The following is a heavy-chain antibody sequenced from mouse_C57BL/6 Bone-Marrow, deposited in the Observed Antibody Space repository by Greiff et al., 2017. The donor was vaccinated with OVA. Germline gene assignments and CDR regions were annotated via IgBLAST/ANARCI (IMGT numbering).Heavy chain of an antibody. CDR1: GYSFTGYY. D-gene: IGHD1-1*01. Sequence: VQLQQSGPELVKPGASVKISCKASGYSFTGYYMNWVKQSPEKSLEWIGEINPSTGGTTYNQKLKAKATLTVDKSSSTAYMQLKSLTSEDSAVYYCARYGGSSYEDYFDYWGQGTTLTVSS. CDR2: INPSTGGT. CDR3: ARYGGSSYEDYFDY. V-gene: IGHV1-42*01. J-gene: IGHJ2*01.